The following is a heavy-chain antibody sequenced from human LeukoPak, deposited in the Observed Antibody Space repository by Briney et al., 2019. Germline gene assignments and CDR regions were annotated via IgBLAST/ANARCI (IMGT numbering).Heavy chain of an antibody. Sequence: SETLSLTCTVSGGSISRSSYYWGWIRQPPGKGLEWIASIHYSGSTSYNPSLKSRVTISVDTSKNQFSLRVSSVTAADAAAYYCARRDTSGRIGRFVPWGQGTLVSVP. CDR1: GGSISRSSYY. V-gene: IGHV4-39*01. CDR3: ARRDTSGRIGRFVP. D-gene: IGHD5-18*01. J-gene: IGHJ5*02. CDR2: IHYSGST.